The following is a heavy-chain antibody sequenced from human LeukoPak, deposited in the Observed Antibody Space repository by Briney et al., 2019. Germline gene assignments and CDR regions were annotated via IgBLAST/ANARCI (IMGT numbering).Heavy chain of an antibody. CDR2: IYTSGST. CDR3: ARGPPLGDFWSGSYYFDY. D-gene: IGHD3-3*01. CDR1: GGSISSGSYY. Sequence: PSQTLSLTCTVSGGSISSGSYYWSWIRQPAGKGLEWIGRIYTSGSTNYNPSPKSRVTISVDTSKNQFSLKLSSVTAADTAVYYCARGPPLGDFWSGSYYFDYWGQGTLVTVSS. J-gene: IGHJ4*02. V-gene: IGHV4-61*02.